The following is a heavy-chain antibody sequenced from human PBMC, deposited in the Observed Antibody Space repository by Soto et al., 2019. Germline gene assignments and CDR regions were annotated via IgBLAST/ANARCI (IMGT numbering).Heavy chain of an antibody. CDR1: GGTFSSYT. V-gene: IGHV1-69*02. J-gene: IGHJ6*02. D-gene: IGHD3-3*01. CDR3: ATPLRDMDYYYYGMDV. Sequence: SVKVSCKASGGTFSSYTISWVRLAPGQGLEWMGRIIPILGIANYAQKFQGRVTITADKSTSTAYMELSSLRSEDTAVYYCATPLRDMDYYYYGMDVWGQGTTVTVSS. CDR2: IIPILGIA.